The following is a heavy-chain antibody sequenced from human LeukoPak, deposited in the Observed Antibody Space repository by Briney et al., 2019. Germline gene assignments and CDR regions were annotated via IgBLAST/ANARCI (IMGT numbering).Heavy chain of an antibody. CDR1: GYTLTELS. CDR3: ATVLADIVVVPAAGLTNYGMDV. CDR2: FDPEDGET. Sequence: ASVKVPCKVSGYTLTELSMHWVRQAPGKGLEWMGGFDPEDGETIYAQKFQGRVTMTEDTSTDTAYMELSSLRSEDTAVYYCATVLADIVVVPAAGLTNYGMDVWGQGTTVTVSS. V-gene: IGHV1-24*01. D-gene: IGHD2-2*01. J-gene: IGHJ6*02.